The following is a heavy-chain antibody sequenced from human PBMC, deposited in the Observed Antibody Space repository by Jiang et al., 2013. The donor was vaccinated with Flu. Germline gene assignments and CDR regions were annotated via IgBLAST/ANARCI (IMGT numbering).Heavy chain of an antibody. V-gene: IGHV1-3*04. Sequence: GAEVKKPGASVRISCKASGYNFFFYNIHWVRQAPGQRLEWMGWINTGNANTKYSQKFQGRITISGDTSSTTGYMELSSLTSEDSAVYYCARGANSARKDFDYWGQGTLVTVSS. J-gene: IGHJ4*02. D-gene: IGHD2/OR15-2a*01. CDR1: GYNFFFYN. CDR3: ARGANSARKDFDY. CDR2: INTGNANT.